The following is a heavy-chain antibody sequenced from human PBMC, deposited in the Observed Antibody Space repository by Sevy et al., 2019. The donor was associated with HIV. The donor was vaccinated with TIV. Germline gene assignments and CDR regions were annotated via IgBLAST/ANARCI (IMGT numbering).Heavy chain of an antibody. D-gene: IGHD3-22*01. V-gene: IGHV4-31*03. J-gene: IGHJ4*02. CDR2: IYYSGST. CDR1: GGSISSGGYY. Sequence: SETLSLTCTVSGGSISSGGYYWSWIRQHPGKGLEWIGYIYYSGSTYYNPSLKSRVTISVDTSKNQFSLKLSSVTAADTAVYYCAREGYYDSSGYSYYFDYWGQGTLVTVSS. CDR3: AREGYYDSSGYSYYFDY.